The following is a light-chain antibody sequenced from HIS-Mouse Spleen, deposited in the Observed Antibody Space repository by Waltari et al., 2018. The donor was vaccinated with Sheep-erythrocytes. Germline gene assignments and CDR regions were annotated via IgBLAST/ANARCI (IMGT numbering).Light chain of an antibody. Sequence: DIQMTQSPSTLSASVGDRVTITCLASQSISSGLAWYQQKPGKAPKLLIYKASSLESGVPSRFSGSGSGTEFTLTISSLQPDDFATYYCQQYNSYPLTFGGGTKVEIK. V-gene: IGKV1-5*03. CDR1: QSISSG. CDR3: QQYNSYPLT. J-gene: IGKJ4*01. CDR2: KAS.